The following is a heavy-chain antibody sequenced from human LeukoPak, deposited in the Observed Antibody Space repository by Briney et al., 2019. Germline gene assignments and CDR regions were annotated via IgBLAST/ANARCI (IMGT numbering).Heavy chain of an antibody. V-gene: IGHV1-69*05. CDR3: AEGGSGSYYRG. CDR1: GGTFSSYA. J-gene: IGHJ4*02. CDR2: IIPIFGTA. Sequence: ASVKVSCKASGGTFSSYAISWVRQAPGQELEWMGGIIPIFGTANYAQKFQGRVTITTDESTSTAYMELSSLRSEDTAVYYCAEGGSGSYYRGWGQGTLVTVSS. D-gene: IGHD3-10*01.